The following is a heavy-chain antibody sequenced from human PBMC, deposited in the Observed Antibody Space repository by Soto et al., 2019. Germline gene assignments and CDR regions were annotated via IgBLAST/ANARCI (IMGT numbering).Heavy chain of an antibody. CDR2: IYYSGST. CDR3: ASLSSLNWFDP. J-gene: IGHJ5*02. Sequence: PSETLSLTCTVSGGSISRYYWSWIRQPPGKGLEWIGYIYYSGSTNYNPSLKSRVTISVDTSKNQFSLKLSSVTAADTAVYYCASLSSLNWFDPWGQGTLVTVSS. V-gene: IGHV4-59*01. CDR1: GGSISRYY. D-gene: IGHD6-13*01.